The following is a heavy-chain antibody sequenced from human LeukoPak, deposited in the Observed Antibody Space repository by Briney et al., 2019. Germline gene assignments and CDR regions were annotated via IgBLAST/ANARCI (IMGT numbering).Heavy chain of an antibody. Sequence: SETLSLTCTVSGGSISSGDYYWSWIRQPPGKGLEWIGYIYYSGSTYYNPSLKSRVTISVDTSKNQFSLKLSSVTAADTAVYYCARHAITMVRGVISYFDYWGQGTLVTVSS. CDR1: GGSISSGDYY. V-gene: IGHV4-30-4*08. CDR3: ARHAITMVRGVISYFDY. D-gene: IGHD3-10*01. J-gene: IGHJ4*02. CDR2: IYYSGST.